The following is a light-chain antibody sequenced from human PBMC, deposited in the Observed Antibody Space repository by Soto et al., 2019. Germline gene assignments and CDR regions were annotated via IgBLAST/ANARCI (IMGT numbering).Light chain of an antibody. CDR1: QNIYDS. V-gene: IGKV1-39*01. J-gene: IGKJ2*02. CDR2: AAS. CDR3: QQSHTPPRT. Sequence: DLQMTQSPSSLSASVGDRVTITCRASQNIYDSVNWYQQKPGKAPKLLIYAASALQSGVPSRFSGSGSGTDFTLTISSLQPEDFATYYCQQSHTPPRTFGQGTQLEIE.